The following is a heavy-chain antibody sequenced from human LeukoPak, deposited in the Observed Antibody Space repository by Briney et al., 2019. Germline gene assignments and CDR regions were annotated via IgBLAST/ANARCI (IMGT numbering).Heavy chain of an antibody. CDR3: ARGEALELYYYYMDV. Sequence: SETLSLTCTVSGGSISSYYWSWIRQPPGKGLEWIGYIYYSGSTNYNPSLKSRVTISVDTSKNQFSLKLRSVTAADTAVYYCARGEALELYYYYMDVWGKGTTVTVSS. V-gene: IGHV4-59*01. J-gene: IGHJ6*03. D-gene: IGHD1-26*01. CDR1: GGSISSYY. CDR2: IYYSGST.